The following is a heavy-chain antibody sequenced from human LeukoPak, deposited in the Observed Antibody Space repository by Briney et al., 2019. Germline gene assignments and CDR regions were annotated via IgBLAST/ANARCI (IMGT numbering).Heavy chain of an antibody. D-gene: IGHD2-2*01. CDR1: GGSISSGGYS. Sequence: SQTLSLTCAVSGGSISSGGYSCSWIRQPPGKGLEWIGYIYHSGSTYYNPSLKSRVAISVDRSKNQFSLKLSSVTAADTAVYYCARSSIVPIPRFDYWGQGTLVTVSS. CDR2: IYHSGST. J-gene: IGHJ4*02. V-gene: IGHV4-30-2*01. CDR3: ARSSIVPIPRFDY.